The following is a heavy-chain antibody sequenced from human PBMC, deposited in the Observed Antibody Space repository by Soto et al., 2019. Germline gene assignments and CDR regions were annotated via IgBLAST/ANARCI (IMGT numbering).Heavy chain of an antibody. CDR2: NSYDGSNK. D-gene: IGHD3-16*02. CDR3: AKALGELSPESYDY. Sequence: QVQLVESGGGVVQPGRSLGLSCAASGFSFSSFGMHWVRQAPGKGLEWVAFNSYDGSNKYYADSVKGRFTISRDSSKKTLYLQMNSLRPEDTAVYYCAKALGELSPESYDYWGQGTLVTVSS. J-gene: IGHJ4*02. V-gene: IGHV3-30*18. CDR1: GFSFSSFG.